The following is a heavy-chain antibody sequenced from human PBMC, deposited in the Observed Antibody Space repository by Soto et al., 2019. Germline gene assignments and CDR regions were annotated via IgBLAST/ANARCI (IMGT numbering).Heavy chain of an antibody. CDR1: GFTFSSYG. CDR2: ISYDGSNK. CDR3: AKADYGEDYYYYYMDV. Sequence: GGSLRLSCAASGFTFSSYGMHWVRQAPGKGLEWVAVISYDGSNKYYADSVKGRFTISRDNSKNTLYLQMNSLRAEDTAVYYCAKADYGEDYYYYYMDVWGKGTTVTVSS. D-gene: IGHD4-17*01. J-gene: IGHJ6*03. V-gene: IGHV3-30*18.